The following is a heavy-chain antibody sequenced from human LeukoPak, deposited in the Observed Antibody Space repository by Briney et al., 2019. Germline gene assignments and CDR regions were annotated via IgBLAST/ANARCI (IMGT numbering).Heavy chain of an antibody. CDR2: IYTGGTI. CDR1: GFTVRDNY. Sequence: GGSLRLSCAASGFTVRDNYMSWARQAPGKGLEWVSVIYTGGTILYADSVKGRFTISRDSSQNTLYLHMTSLRAEDTAVYYCARDAPRHQQWLVIWGQGTLIPVSS. J-gene: IGHJ4*02. CDR3: ARDAPRHQQWLVI. D-gene: IGHD6-19*01. V-gene: IGHV3-66*01.